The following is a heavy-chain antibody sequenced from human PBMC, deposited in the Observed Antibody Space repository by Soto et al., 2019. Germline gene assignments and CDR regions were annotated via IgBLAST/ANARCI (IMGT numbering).Heavy chain of an antibody. Sequence: PSETLSLTCTVSGGSISSYYWSWIRQPPGKGLEWIGYIYYSGSTNYNPSLKSRVTISVDTSKNQFSLKPSSVTAADTAVYYCARGLYYYDSSGYYSYYFDYWGQGTLVTVS. D-gene: IGHD3-22*01. V-gene: IGHV4-59*01. CDR3: ARGLYYYDSSGYYSYYFDY. CDR1: GGSISSYY. CDR2: IYYSGST. J-gene: IGHJ4*02.